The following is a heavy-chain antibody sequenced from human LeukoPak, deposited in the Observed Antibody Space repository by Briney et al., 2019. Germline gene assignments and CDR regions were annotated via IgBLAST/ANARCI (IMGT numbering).Heavy chain of an antibody. J-gene: IGHJ6*02. CDR2: ISSSSSYI. CDR3: ARDVGYYDSSGYYYYYYGMDV. V-gene: IGHV3-21*01. D-gene: IGHD3-22*01. Sequence: GGSLRLSCAASGFTFSSYSMNWVRQAPGKGLEWVSPISSSSSYIYYADSVKGRFTISRDNAKNSLYLQMNSLRAEDTAVYYCARDVGYYDSSGYYYYYYGMDVWGQGTTVTVSS. CDR1: GFTFSSYS.